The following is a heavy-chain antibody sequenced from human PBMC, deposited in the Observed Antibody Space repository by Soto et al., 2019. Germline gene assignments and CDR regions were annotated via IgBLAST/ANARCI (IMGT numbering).Heavy chain of an antibody. D-gene: IGHD1-1*01. J-gene: IGHJ4*02. CDR2: ISSSSSTI. V-gene: IGHV3-48*02. CDR3: ARGEHDSHFDY. CDR1: GFTFSRYS. Sequence: EVQLVESGGGLVQPGGSLRLSCAASGFTFSRYSMNWVRQAPGKGLEWVSYISSSSSTIYYADSVKGRFTISRDNAKNSLYLQTNSLRDEDTAVYYCARGEHDSHFDYWGQGALVTVSS.